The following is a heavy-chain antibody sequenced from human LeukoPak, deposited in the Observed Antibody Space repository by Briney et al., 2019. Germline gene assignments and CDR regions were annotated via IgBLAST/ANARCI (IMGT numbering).Heavy chain of an antibody. CDR1: GLTYHSYA. CDR2: MSGNGGST. J-gene: IGHJ4*02. V-gene: IGHV3-23*01. Sequence: GGSLTLSCAPSGLTYHSYAMSWVRQAPAKGRDWVSGMSGNGGSTHYAAPLKGRFTVSRDNSKNTLYLEMNSLRAAETAVYYCAKDAPSGYNYGYLFDYWGQGTLVTVSS. CDR3: AKDAPSGYNYGYLFDY. D-gene: IGHD5-18*01.